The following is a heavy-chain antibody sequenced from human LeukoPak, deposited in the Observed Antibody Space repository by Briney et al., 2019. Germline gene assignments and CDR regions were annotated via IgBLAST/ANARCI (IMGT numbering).Heavy chain of an antibody. CDR2: VSANNGST. D-gene: IGHD1-1*01. CDR3: ARDVYHSGTNWYDVFDV. J-gene: IGHJ3*01. V-gene: IGHV1-18*01. CDR1: GYNFTTYG. Sequence: ASVKVSCKASGYNFTTYGISWVRQAPGQGLEWMGWVSANNGSTNYAQKLQGRVTMTTDTSTNTAYMELRSLRSDDTAVYYCARDVYHSGTNWYDVFDVWGQGTMVTVSS.